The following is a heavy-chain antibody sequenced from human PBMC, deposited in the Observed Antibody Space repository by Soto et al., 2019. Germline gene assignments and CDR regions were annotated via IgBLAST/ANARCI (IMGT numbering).Heavy chain of an antibody. J-gene: IGHJ4*02. CDR2: IHYSGST. V-gene: IGHV4-59*01. Sequence: PSETLSLTCTVSTGSISNYYWSWIRQPPGKGLEWIGYIHYSGSTNQSPSLKSRVSVSVDTSKNQFSLKLTSVTAADTAVYYCARDPEGGYYFDYWGQGILVTVSS. CDR3: ARDPEGGYYFDY. D-gene: IGHD3-10*01. CDR1: TGSISNYY.